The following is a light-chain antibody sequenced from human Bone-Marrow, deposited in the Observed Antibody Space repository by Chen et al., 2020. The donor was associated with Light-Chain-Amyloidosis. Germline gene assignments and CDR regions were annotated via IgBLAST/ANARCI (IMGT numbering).Light chain of an antibody. Sequence: EIVLTQSPGTLSLSPGEGANLSCRASQTISSNYLTWYQQKFGQAPRLLIYGSSSRATGIPDRFSGSGSGTDFTLTINRLESEDFAMYYCQQYSTSPVTFGGGTKVEIK. J-gene: IGKJ4*01. CDR2: GSS. CDR3: QQYSTSPVT. V-gene: IGKV3-20*01. CDR1: QTISSNY.